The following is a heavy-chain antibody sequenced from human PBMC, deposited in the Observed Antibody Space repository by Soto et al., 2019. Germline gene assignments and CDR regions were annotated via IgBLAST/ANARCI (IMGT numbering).Heavy chain of an antibody. CDR2: INPIFGTA. CDR3: ARGGPPIDY. Sequence: ASVKVSCKASGYTFTSYYMHWVRQAPGQGLEWMGIINPIFGTANYAQKFQGRVTITRDTSASTAYMELSSLRSEDTAVYYCARGGPPIDYWGQGTLVTVSS. D-gene: IGHD3-10*01. V-gene: IGHV1-46*01. J-gene: IGHJ4*02. CDR1: GYTFTSYY.